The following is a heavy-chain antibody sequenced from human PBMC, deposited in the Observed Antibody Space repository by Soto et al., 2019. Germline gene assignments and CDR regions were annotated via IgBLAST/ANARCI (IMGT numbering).Heavy chain of an antibody. CDR2: IYYSGST. CDR3: ARDSEETGTPSYYGLDV. D-gene: IGHD1-7*01. CDR1: GGSVSSGSYY. J-gene: IGHJ6*02. Sequence: SETLSLTCTVSGGSVSSGSYYWSWIRQPPGKGLEWIGYIYYSGSTNYNPSLKSRVTISVDTSKNQFSLKLSSVTAADTAAYYCARDSEETGTPSYYGLDVWGQGTTVTVSS. V-gene: IGHV4-61*01.